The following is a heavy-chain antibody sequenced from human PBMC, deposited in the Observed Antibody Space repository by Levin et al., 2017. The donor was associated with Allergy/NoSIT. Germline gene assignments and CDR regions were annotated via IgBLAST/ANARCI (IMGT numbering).Heavy chain of an antibody. D-gene: IGHD6-19*01. CDR2: IKSDGTT. CDR3: TTGTSSGWSVGY. Sequence: LSLTCAASGFTFSNAWMTWVRQASGKGLEWVGRIKSDGTTDYAAPVKGRFTISRDDSKNTLYLQMNSLKTEDTAWYYCTTGTSSGWSVGYWGQGTLVIVSS. CDR1: GFTFSNAW. V-gene: IGHV3-15*01. J-gene: IGHJ4*02.